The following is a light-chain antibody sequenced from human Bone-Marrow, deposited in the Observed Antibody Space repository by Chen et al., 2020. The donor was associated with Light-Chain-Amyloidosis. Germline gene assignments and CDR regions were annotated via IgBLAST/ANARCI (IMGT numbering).Light chain of an antibody. CDR3: SSYTITNTLV. CDR1: SSDVGGDNH. V-gene: IGLV2-14*01. Sequence: QSALTQPASVSGAPGQSSTIACTGTSSDVGGDNHVSWYQPHPDKAPKLMIYEVTNRPSWVPDRFSGSKSDTTASLTISGLQTEDEADYFCSSYTITNTLVFGSGTRVTVL. CDR2: EVT. J-gene: IGLJ1*01.